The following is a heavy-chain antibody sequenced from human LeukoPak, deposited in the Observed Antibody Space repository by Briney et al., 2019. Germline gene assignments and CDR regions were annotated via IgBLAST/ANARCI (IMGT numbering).Heavy chain of an antibody. Sequence: PGRSLRLSCAASGFTFSSYAMHWVRQAPGKGLEWVAVISYDGSNKYYADSVKGRFTISRDNSKNTLYLQMNSLRAEDTAVYYCARGSSGGFDPWGQGTLVTVSS. CDR3: ARGSSGGFDP. V-gene: IGHV3-30*11. J-gene: IGHJ5*02. CDR1: GFTFSSYA. CDR2: ISYDGSNK.